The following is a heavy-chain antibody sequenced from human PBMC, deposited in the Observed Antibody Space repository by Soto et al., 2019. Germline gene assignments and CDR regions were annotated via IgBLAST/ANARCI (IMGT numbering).Heavy chain of an antibody. J-gene: IGHJ6*02. CDR3: ARVEAVAGLYNYHGLDV. CDR1: GGTFSNYA. D-gene: IGHD6-19*01. CDR2: IVPIFGTT. Sequence: QVQLVQSGAEVKKPGSSVKVSCKVSGGTFSNYAIDWVRLAPGHGLEWMDGIVPIFGTTYYTQKFQGRATIIADDSTTTAXLEMSSLRSEXXXXYYCARVEAVAGLYNYHGLDVWGQGTAVTVSS. V-gene: IGHV1-69*12.